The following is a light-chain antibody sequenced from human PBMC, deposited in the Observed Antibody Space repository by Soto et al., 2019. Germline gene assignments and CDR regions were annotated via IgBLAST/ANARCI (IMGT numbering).Light chain of an antibody. V-gene: IGKV1-12*01. Sequence: DIQMTQSPSSVSASVGDRVTITCRASQGVGTWLAWFQQKPGKAPRLLIYGASTLHIGVPSRFSGSGSGTEFTLTTATLQPEDFATYDCQQGDSFPLTFGGATKVEIK. CDR3: QQGDSFPLT. CDR1: QGVGTW. J-gene: IGKJ4*01. CDR2: GAS.